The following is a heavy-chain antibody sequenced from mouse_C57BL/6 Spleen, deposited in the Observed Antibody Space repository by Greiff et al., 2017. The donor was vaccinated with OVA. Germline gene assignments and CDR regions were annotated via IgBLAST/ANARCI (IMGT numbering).Heavy chain of an antibody. CDR2: ISGGGGNT. J-gene: IGHJ4*01. Sequence: EVKLMESGGGLVKPGGSLKLSCAASGFTFSSYTMSWVRQTPEKRLEWVATISGGGGNTYYPDSVKGRFTISRDNAKNTLYLQMSSLRSEDTALYYCARPPYSNFFMDYWGQGTSVTVSS. D-gene: IGHD2-5*01. V-gene: IGHV5-9*01. CDR1: GFTFSSYT. CDR3: ARPPYSNFFMDY.